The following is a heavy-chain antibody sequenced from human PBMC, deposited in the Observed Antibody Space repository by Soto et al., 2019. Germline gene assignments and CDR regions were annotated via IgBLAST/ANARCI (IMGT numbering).Heavy chain of an antibody. J-gene: IGHJ4*02. Sequence: PXESLTISCQCSGYTFSNFWIGWVRQLPGKGLEWMGIIYPGDHETRYSPSFHGKVTISADKSINTAYLQWNSLEASGTAFYFCARSPRSSPYFDYWGQGALVTSPQ. CDR1: GYTFSNFW. D-gene: IGHD6-13*01. V-gene: IGHV5-51*03. CDR2: IYPGDHET. CDR3: ARSPRSSPYFDY.